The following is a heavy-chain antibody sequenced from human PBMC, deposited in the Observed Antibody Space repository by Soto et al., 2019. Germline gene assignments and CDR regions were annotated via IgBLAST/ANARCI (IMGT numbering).Heavy chain of an antibody. CDR1: GYTFTIYT. CDR3: ARGGNHNWFDP. V-gene: IGHV1-3*01. Sequence: ASVKVSCKASGYTFTIYTMHWVRQAPGQRLEWMGWINAANGYTKYSQKFQGRVSITRDTSASTAYMELSSLRSEDTAVYYCARGGNHNWFDPWGQGTRVTVSS. CDR2: INAANGYT. J-gene: IGHJ5*02.